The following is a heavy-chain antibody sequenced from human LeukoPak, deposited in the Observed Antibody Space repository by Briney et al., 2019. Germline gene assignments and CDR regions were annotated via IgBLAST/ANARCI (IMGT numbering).Heavy chain of an antibody. V-gene: IGHV1-8*01. CDR3: ARGPYYDFWSGYYGVFDY. CDR1: GYTFTSYD. D-gene: IGHD3-3*01. CDR2: MNPNSGNT. J-gene: IGHJ4*02. Sequence: GASVKVSCKASGYTFTSYDINWVRQATGQGLEWMGWMNPNSGNTGYAQKFQGRVTMTRNTSISTAYMELSSLRSEDTAVYYCARGPYYDFWSGYYGVFDYWGQGTLVNVSS.